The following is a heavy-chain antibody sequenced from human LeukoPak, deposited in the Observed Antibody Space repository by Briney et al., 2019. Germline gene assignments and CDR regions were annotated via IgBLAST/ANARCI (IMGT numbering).Heavy chain of an antibody. CDR1: GFIFSTYA. CDR2: ISGSGGST. J-gene: IGHJ4*02. V-gene: IGHV3-23*01. CDR3: ARVIRAAPGKGYFDY. Sequence: GGSLRLSCATSGFIFSTYALSWVRQAPGKGLEWASSISGSGGSTYHADSVKGRFTISRDSSKNTLYLQMTSLRAEDTAIYYCARVIRAAPGKGYFDYWGQGTLVTVSS. D-gene: IGHD6-13*01.